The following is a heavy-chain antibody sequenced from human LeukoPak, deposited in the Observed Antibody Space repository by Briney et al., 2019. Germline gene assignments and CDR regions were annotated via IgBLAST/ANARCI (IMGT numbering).Heavy chain of an antibody. V-gene: IGHV3-73*01. CDR2: RSKADNYAT. J-gene: IGHJ4*02. Sequence: RSKADNYATAYSASVQGRFTVSRDDSKNTAYLQMNSLEPEDTAIYYCATLDWGSSPNWGQGSRVTVSS. CDR3: ATLDWGSSPN. D-gene: IGHD3-9*01.